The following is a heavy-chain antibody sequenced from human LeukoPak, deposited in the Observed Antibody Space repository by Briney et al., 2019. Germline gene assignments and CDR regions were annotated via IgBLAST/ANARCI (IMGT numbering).Heavy chain of an antibody. CDR1: GFTFSSYG. D-gene: IGHD4-23*01. CDR3: ARDYGGNSFDY. J-gene: IGHJ4*02. CDR2: IWYDGSNK. Sequence: GRSLRLSCAASGFTFSSYGMHWVRQAPGKGLEWVAVIWYDGSNKYYADSVKGRFTISRDNSKNTLYLQMNSLRAEDTAVYYCARDYGGNSFDYWGQGTLVTVSS. V-gene: IGHV3-33*01.